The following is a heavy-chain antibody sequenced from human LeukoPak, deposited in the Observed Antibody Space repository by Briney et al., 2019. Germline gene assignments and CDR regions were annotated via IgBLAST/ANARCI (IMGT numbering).Heavy chain of an antibody. CDR2: IYPGDSET. V-gene: IGHV5-51*01. J-gene: IGHJ3*02. CDR1: GYSFTSYW. D-gene: IGHD6-13*01. Sequence: GESLKISCKGSGYSFTSYWIGWVRQMPGKGLEWMTIIYPGDSETRYSPSFQGQVTISADKSIGTMYLQWSSLKASDTAMYYCARVKGSSSWYNAFDIWGQGTMVTVSS. CDR3: ARVKGSSSWYNAFDI.